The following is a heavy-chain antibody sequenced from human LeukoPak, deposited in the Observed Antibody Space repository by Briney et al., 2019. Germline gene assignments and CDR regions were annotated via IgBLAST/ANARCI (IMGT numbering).Heavy chain of an antibody. D-gene: IGHD2-15*01. CDR1: GYSFTNYW. V-gene: IGHV5-51*01. Sequence: GESLKISCKSSGYSFTNYWIGWVRQIPGKGLEWMGIIYPGDSDTRYSPSFQGQVTISADKSISTAYLQWSSLKASDTAMYYCARLFCSGGSCYSGFDYWGQGTLVTVSS. CDR2: IYPGDSDT. J-gene: IGHJ4*02. CDR3: ARLFCSGGSCYSGFDY.